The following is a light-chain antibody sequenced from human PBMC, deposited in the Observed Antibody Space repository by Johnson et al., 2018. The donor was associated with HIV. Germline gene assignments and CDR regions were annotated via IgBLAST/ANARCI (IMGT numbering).Light chain of an antibody. CDR1: SSNIGNNY. V-gene: IGLV1-51*01. CDR3: GTWDSSLSAYV. CDR2: DNN. J-gene: IGLJ1*01. Sequence: QSVLTQPPSVSAAPGQKVTISCSGSSSNIGNNYVSWYQQLPGTAPKLLIYDNNKRPSGIPDRFSGSKSGTSATLGITGLQTGDEADYYCGTWDSSLSAYVSVTGTNVSVL.